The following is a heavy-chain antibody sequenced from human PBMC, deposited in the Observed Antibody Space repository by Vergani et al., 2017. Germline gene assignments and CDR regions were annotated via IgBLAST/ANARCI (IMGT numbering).Heavy chain of an antibody. D-gene: IGHD3-3*01. CDR1: GGSISSYY. CDR2: IYYSGST. V-gene: IGHV4-59*01. J-gene: IGHJ6*03. CDR3: ARVYYDFWSAPRGYYYYMDV. Sequence: QVQLQESGPGLVKPSETLSLTCTVSGGSISSYYWSWIRQPPGQGLEWIGYIYYSGSTNYNPSLKSRVTISVDTSKNQFSLKLSSVTAADTAVYYCARVYYDFWSAPRGYYYYMDVWGKGTTVTVSS.